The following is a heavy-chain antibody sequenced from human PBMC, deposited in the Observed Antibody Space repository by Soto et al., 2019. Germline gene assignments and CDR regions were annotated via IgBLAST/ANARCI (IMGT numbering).Heavy chain of an antibody. J-gene: IGHJ5*02. CDR2: IIPIFGTA. Sequence: SVKVSCKASGGTFSSYAISWVRQAPGQGLEWMGGIIPIFGTANYAQKFQGRVTITADESTSTAYMELSSLRSEDTAVYYCASSPVYSSSSHWFDPWGQGTLLTVSS. CDR1: GGTFSSYA. D-gene: IGHD6-13*01. CDR3: ASSPVYSSSSHWFDP. V-gene: IGHV1-69*13.